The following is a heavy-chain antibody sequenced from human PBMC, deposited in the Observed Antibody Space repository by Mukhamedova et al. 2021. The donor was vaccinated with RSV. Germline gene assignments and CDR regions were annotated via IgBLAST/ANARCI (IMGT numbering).Heavy chain of an antibody. CDR2: IYYSGST. CDR3: ARGFGPGHYYYMDV. D-gene: IGHD3-10*01. Sequence: YWSWIRQPPGKGLEWIGYIYYSGSTNYNPSLKSRVTISVDTSKNQFSLKLSSVTAADTAVYYCARGFGPGHYYYMDVLGKGTTVIV. V-gene: IGHV4-59*01. CDR1: Y. J-gene: IGHJ6*03.